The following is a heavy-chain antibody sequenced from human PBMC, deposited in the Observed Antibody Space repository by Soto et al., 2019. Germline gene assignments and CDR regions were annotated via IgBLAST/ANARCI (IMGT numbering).Heavy chain of an antibody. CDR1: GYSFTSYW. D-gene: IGHD5-18*01. CDR2: IYPGDSDT. V-gene: IGHV5-51*01. J-gene: IGHJ3*02. Sequence: GESLKISCKGSGYSFTSYWIGWVRQMPGKGLEWMGIIYPGDSDTRYSPSFQGQVTISADKSISTAYLQWSSLKASDTAMYYCARHPMTAMVAFDIWGQGTMVIVSS. CDR3: ARHPMTAMVAFDI.